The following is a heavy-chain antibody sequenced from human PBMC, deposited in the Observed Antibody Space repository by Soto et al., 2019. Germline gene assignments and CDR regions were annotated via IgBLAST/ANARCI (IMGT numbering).Heavy chain of an antibody. CDR2: INQDGSTK. CDR1: GFTFSTYG. D-gene: IGHD3-10*01. Sequence: GESLKLSCAASGFTFSTYGMSWARQAPGKGLEWVAHINQDGSTKYHVDSVKGRFTISGDNARNSVYLEMKSVRADDTAVYYCARGNYGSYDYCGPGNLGTVS. V-gene: IGHV3-7*01. CDR3: ARGNYGSYDY. J-gene: IGHJ4*02.